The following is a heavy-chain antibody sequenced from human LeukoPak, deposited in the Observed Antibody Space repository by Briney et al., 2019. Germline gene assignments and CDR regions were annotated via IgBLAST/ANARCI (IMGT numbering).Heavy chain of an antibody. CDR1: GGSFSGYY. D-gene: IGHD5-24*01. Sequence: PSETLSLTCAVYGGSFSGYYWSWIRQPPGHGLGWIGEINHSGSTNYNPSLKTRVTISVDTSKHPFTLKLSSVTAADTAVYYCARGGRDGYNFYGFYYWGQGTLVTVSS. CDR3: ARGGRDGYNFYGFYY. J-gene: IGHJ4*02. CDR2: INHSGST. V-gene: IGHV4-34*01.